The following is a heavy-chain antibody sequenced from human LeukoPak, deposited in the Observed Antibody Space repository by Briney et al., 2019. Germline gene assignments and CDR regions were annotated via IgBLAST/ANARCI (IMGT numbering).Heavy chain of an antibody. D-gene: IGHD3-10*01. CDR1: GFTFSSFA. CDR2: ISGSGGNA. V-gene: IGHV3-23*01. CDR3: AKVIQRVRGFDY. Sequence: GGSLRLSCAASGFTFSSFAMTRVRQAPGKGLEWVSLISGSGGNAYYADSVKGRFTISRDNSKNTLYLQMNSLRAEDTAVYYCAKVIQRVRGFDYWGQGTLVTVSS. J-gene: IGHJ4*02.